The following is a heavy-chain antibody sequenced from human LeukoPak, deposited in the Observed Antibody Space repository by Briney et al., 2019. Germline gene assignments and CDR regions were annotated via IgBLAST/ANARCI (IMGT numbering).Heavy chain of an antibody. CDR2: ISQDGSDT. Sequence: PGGSLRLSCEASGFTFSNYWIHWVRQAPGKGLEWVSRISQDGSDTIYADSVKGRLTVSRDNSKNTLYLQINSLRAEDTAVYYCAKWGDYDVLTGYYVSDYWGQGTLVTVSS. J-gene: IGHJ4*02. V-gene: IGHV3-74*01. CDR1: GFTFSNYW. D-gene: IGHD3-9*01. CDR3: AKWGDYDVLTGYYVSDY.